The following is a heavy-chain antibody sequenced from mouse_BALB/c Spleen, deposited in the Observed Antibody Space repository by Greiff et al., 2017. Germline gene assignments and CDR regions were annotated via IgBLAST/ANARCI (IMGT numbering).Heavy chain of an antibody. D-gene: IGHD2-1*01. J-gene: IGHJ2*01. CDR1: GYTFTSYW. CDR2: INPSNGRT. V-gene: IGHV1S81*02. CDR3: AIYGNFYFDY. Sequence: QVQLQQPGADLVKPGASVKLSCKASGYTFTSYWMHWVKQRPGQGLEWIGEINPSNGRTNYNEKFKSKATLTVDKSSSTAYMQLSSLTSEDSAVYYCAIYGNFYFDYWGQGTTLTVSS.